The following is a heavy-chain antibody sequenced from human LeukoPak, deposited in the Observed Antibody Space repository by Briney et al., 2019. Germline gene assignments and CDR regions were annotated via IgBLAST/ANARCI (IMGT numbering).Heavy chain of an antibody. V-gene: IGHV3-21*01. Sequence: GGSLRLSCAASGFTFSTYSMNWVRQAPGKGLEWVSSISGSSIYIYYADPVKVRFTISRDNAKNSLYLQMNSLRAEDTAVYYCARDPPYYDSSGYYYDYWGQGTPVTVSS. D-gene: IGHD3-22*01. CDR2: ISGSSIYI. CDR1: GFTFSTYS. J-gene: IGHJ4*02. CDR3: ARDPPYYDSSGYYYDY.